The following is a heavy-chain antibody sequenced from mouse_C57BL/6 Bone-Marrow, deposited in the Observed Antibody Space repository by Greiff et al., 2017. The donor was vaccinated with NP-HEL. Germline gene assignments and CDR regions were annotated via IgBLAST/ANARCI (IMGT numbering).Heavy chain of an antibody. D-gene: IGHD1-1*01. Sequence: QVQLQQSGAELVRPGASVKLSCKASGYTFTDYYINWVKQRPGQGLEWIARIYPGSGNTYYNEKFKGKATLTAEKSSSTAYMQLSSLTSEDSAVYCCARRGDGSCYAMDYWGQGTSVTVSS. CDR2: IYPGSGNT. V-gene: IGHV1-76*01. J-gene: IGHJ4*01. CDR3: ARRGDGSCYAMDY. CDR1: GYTFTDYY.